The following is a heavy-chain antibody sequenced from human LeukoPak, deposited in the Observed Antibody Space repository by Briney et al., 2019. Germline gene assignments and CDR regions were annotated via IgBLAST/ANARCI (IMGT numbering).Heavy chain of an antibody. V-gene: IGHV3-53*01. CDR3: ARDSLRSHGMDV. J-gene: IGHJ6*04. CDR1: GFTVSSNY. Sequence: GGSLRLSCAASGFTVSSNYMSWVRQAPGKGLEWVSVIYSGGSTYYADSVKGRSTISRDNSKNTLYLQMNSLRAEDTAVYYCARDSLRSHGMDVWGKGTTVTVSS. CDR2: IYSGGST. D-gene: IGHD1-26*01.